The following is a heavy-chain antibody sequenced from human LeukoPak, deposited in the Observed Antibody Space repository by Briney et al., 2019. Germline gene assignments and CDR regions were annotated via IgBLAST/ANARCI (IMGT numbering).Heavy chain of an antibody. J-gene: IGHJ6*02. V-gene: IGHV4-39*07. CDR1: GGSISSSSYY. Sequence: SETLSLTCTVSGGSISSSSYYWGWIRQPPGKGLEWIGSIYYSGSTNYNPSLKSRVTISVDTSKNQFSLKLSSVTAADTAVYYCARDRYGDYAYYYYGMDVWGQGTTVTVSS. CDR2: IYYSGST. CDR3: ARDRYGDYAYYYYGMDV. D-gene: IGHD4-17*01.